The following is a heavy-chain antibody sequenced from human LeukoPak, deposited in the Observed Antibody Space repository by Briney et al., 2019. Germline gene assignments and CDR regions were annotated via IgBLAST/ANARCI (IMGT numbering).Heavy chain of an antibody. Sequence: GRSLRLSCAASGFTFSSYVMHWVRQAPGKGLEWVAVISYDGSNKYYADSVKGRFTISRDNSKNTLYLQMNSLRAEDTAVYYCAKEEEYGDDAENVDYGMDVWGQGTTVTVSS. CDR1: GFTFSSYV. V-gene: IGHV3-30*18. J-gene: IGHJ6*02. D-gene: IGHD4-17*01. CDR3: AKEEEYGDDAENVDYGMDV. CDR2: ISYDGSNK.